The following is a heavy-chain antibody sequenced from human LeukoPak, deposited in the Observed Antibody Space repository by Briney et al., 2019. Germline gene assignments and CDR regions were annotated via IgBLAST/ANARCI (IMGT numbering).Heavy chain of an antibody. J-gene: IGHJ5*02. CDR1: GFTFSSYV. D-gene: IGHD1-14*01. V-gene: IGHV3-23*01. CDR2: ITGGGDYT. CDR3: ANKPAGFDP. Sequence: GGSLRLPCAASGFTFSSYVMSWVRQAPGKGLEWVSSITGGGDYTYYADFVKGRFTISRDNSKNTLYLQMNSLRAEDTAVYYCANKPAGFDPWGQGTLVTVSS.